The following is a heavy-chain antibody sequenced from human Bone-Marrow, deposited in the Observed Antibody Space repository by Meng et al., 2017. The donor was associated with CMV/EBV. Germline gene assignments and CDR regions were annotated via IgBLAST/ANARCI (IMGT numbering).Heavy chain of an antibody. CDR2: ISSSSSYI. D-gene: IGHD2-2*01. J-gene: IGHJ5*02. V-gene: IGHV3-21*01. CDR1: GFTFDDYG. CDR3: ARRPYCSSTSCPAP. Sequence: GESLKISCAASGFTFDDYGMSWVRQTPGKGLEWVSSISSSSSYIYYADSVKGRFTISRDNAKNSLYLQMNSLRAEDTAVYYCARRPYCSSTSCPAPWGQGTLVTVSS.